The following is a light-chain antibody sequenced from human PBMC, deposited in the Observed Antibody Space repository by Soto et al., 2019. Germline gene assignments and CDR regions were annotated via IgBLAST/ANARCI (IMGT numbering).Light chain of an antibody. CDR3: QQYVNLPLP. V-gene: IGKV1-33*01. J-gene: IGKJ4*01. CDR1: QDIKNY. Sequence: DIQMTQSPSSVSASVGDRVTITCQASQDIKNYLNWYQQKPGKAPKVLIYEASSLETGVPSRFSGRGSGTQFTFTISSLQPDDFETHYCQQYVNLPLPFGGGTQLDIX. CDR2: EAS.